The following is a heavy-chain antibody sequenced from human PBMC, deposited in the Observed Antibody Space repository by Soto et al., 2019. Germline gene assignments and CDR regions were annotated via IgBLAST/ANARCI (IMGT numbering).Heavy chain of an antibody. V-gene: IGHV3-30-3*01. J-gene: IGHJ6*02. D-gene: IGHD3-22*01. Sequence: TGGSLRLSCAASGFTFSSYAMHWVRQAPGKGLEWVAVISYDGSNKYYADSVKGRFTISRDNSKNTLYLQMNSLRAEDTAVYYCARGGYYDSSGYYYHNGMDVWGQGTTVTVSS. CDR3: ARGGYYDSSGYYYHNGMDV. CDR2: ISYDGSNK. CDR1: GFTFSSYA.